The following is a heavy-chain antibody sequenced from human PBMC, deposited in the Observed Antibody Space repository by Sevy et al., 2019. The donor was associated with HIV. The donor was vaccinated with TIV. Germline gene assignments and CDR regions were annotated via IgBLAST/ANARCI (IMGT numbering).Heavy chain of an antibody. CDR3: AGGRFDSSGSFDAFDM. CDR2: IFGSGGTT. V-gene: IGHV3-23*01. Sequence: GGSLRLSCAASGITFNNYAMNWVRQAPGKGLDWVSTIFGSGGTTYYADSVKGRFTNSRDNSKNTPYLQMNSLRTEDTALYYCAGGRFDSSGSFDAFDMWGQGTMVTVSS. CDR1: GITFNNYA. D-gene: IGHD3-22*01. J-gene: IGHJ3*02.